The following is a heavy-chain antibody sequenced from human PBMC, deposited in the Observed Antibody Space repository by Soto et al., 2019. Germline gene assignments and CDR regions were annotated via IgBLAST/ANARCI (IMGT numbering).Heavy chain of an antibody. Sequence: QVQLVESGGGVVQPGRSLRLSCAASEFTFSRYAMHWVRQAPGKGLEWVAIIWFDGSNKYYADSVKGRFTISRDNSKNTMYLQMSSLTAEDTAVYYCARVHSCSGGRCYSQDCVDYWGQGTLVTVSS. V-gene: IGHV3-33*01. J-gene: IGHJ4*02. CDR2: IWFDGSNK. D-gene: IGHD2-15*01. CDR3: ARVHSCSGGRCYSQDCVDY. CDR1: EFTFSRYA.